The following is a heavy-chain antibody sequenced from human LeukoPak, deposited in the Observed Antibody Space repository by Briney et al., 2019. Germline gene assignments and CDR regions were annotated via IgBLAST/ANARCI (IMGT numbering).Heavy chain of an antibody. CDR3: ARNQRTAAPFDY. V-gene: IGHV1-18*01. Sequence: ASVTVSCKASGYTFTSYGISWVRQAPGQGLEWMGWISAYNGNTNYAQTLQGRVTMTTDTSTSTAYMELRSLRSDDTAVYYCARNQRTAAPFDYWGQGTLVTVSS. J-gene: IGHJ4*02. D-gene: IGHD2-2*01. CDR1: GYTFTSYG. CDR2: ISAYNGNT.